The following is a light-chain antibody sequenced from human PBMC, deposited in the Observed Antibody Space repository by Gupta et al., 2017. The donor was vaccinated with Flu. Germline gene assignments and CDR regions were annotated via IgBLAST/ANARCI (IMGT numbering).Light chain of an antibody. V-gene: IGKV3-15*01. CDR1: QNVRKH. J-gene: IGKJ5*01. CDR3: QQETNGHSSIT. CDR2: EAS. Sequence: TLSVSPGGRATLSCRARQNVRKHLAWFEQRQSQAPRLLIYEASTRAQGSTARFSGSGAGTDFTLTISSRESEDFAVYYCQQETNGHSSITFGQGTLMEIE.